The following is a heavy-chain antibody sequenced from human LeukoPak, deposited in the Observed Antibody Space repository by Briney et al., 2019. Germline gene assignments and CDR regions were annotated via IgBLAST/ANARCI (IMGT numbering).Heavy chain of an antibody. CDR2: ISYDGSNK. Sequence: GGSLRLSCAASGFIFRSYGMRWVRQTPGKGLEWVAVISYDGSNKYYADSVKGRFTISRDNSKNTLYLQMNSLRPEDTAVYYCAKDKLQLVILDYCDLWGQGTLVTVSS. D-gene: IGHD5-24*01. CDR3: AKDKLQLVILDYCDL. V-gene: IGHV3-30*18. CDR1: GFIFRSYG. J-gene: IGHJ4*02.